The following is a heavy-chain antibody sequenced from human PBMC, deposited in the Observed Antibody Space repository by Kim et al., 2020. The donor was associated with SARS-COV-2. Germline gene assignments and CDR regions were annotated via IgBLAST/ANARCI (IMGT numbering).Heavy chain of an antibody. D-gene: IGHD3-10*01. J-gene: IGHJ4*02. CDR2: IYYSGRA. CDR3: ARVGPSYYGSESDF. CDR1: GGSISSHS. Sequence: SETLSLTCTVSGGSISSHSWSWIRQPPGKGLEWIGNIYYSGRANYNPSLKSRVTISVDRSKNQFSLKVSSVTAADTAVYYCARVGPSYYGSESDFWGQGTLVTVSS. V-gene: IGHV4-59*11.